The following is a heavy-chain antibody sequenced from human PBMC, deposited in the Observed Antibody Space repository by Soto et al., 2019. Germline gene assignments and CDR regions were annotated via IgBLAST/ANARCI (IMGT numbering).Heavy chain of an antibody. V-gene: IGHV3-23*01. CDR3: ATYGGDSGGYEYFQR. CDR1: GFTFTSYG. D-gene: IGHD4-17*01. CDR2: ISGSSDT. Sequence: EVQLLESGGGLEPPGGSLRLSCVTSGFTFTSYGMSWVRQAPGKGLEWVSAISGSSDTYYPDSVKGRFTISRDNSRSKLYLQMNSLSGADTAVYYCATYGGDSGGYEYFQRWGQGCLVTVSS. J-gene: IGHJ1*01.